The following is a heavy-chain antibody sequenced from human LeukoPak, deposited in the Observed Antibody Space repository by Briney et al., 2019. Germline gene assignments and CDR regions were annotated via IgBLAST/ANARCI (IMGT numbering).Heavy chain of an antibody. CDR2: ISAYNGYT. CDR1: GYTFTSYG. Sequence: ASVKVSCKASGYTFTSYGISWVRQAPGQGLEWMGWISAYNGYTNYAQELQGRVTLTTDTSTSTAYMELRSLRSDDTAVYYCAREGVVVISTGSFDYWGQGTLVTVSS. D-gene: IGHD2-15*01. J-gene: IGHJ4*02. CDR3: AREGVVVISTGSFDY. V-gene: IGHV1-18*01.